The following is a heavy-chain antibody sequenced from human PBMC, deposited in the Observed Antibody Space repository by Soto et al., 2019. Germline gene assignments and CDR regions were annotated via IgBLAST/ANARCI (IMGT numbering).Heavy chain of an antibody. V-gene: IGHV3-33*01. CDR1: GFTFGSYA. J-gene: IGHJ4*02. D-gene: IGHD6-6*01. CDR3: AREPQSRIAARALFDY. CDR2: IWYDGSNE. Sequence: QVQLVESGGGVVQPGRSLRLSCAASGFTFGSYAMHWVRQAPGKGLEWVAVIWYDGSNEYYADSVKGRFTISRDDSKNTLSLQMNSLRAEDTAVYYCAREPQSRIAARALFDYWGQGTLVTVSS.